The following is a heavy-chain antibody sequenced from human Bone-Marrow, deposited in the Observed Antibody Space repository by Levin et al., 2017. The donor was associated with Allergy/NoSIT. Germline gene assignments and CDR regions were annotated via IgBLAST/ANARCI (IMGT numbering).Heavy chain of an antibody. CDR2: IKTDGNDK. CDR3: ARGRSGGN. CDR1: GFTFSSHW. J-gene: IGHJ4*02. Sequence: QTGGSLRLSCVASGFTFSSHWMSWVRQPPGKGLEWVANIKTDGNDKNYVDSVKGRFTISRDNAKNSVYLQMNSLRAEDTALYYCARGRSGGNWGQGTLVIVSS. V-gene: IGHV3-7*01. D-gene: IGHD3-3*01.